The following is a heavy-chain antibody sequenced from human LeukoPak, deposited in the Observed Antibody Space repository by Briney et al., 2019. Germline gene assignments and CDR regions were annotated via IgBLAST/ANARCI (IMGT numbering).Heavy chain of an antibody. V-gene: IGHV4-38-2*02. CDR1: SYSISSGYY. J-gene: IGHJ4*02. CDR3: ARSLNGSSGAISY. Sequence: SETLSLTCTVSSYSISSGYYWGWIRQPPGKGLEWIGSIYHSGSTYYNPSLKSRVTISVDTSKNQFSLKLSSVTAADTAVYYCARSLNGSSGAISYWGQGTLVTVSS. CDR2: IYHSGST. D-gene: IGHD1-26*01.